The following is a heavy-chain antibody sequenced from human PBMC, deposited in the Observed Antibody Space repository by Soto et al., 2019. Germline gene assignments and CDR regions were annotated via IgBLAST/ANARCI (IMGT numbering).Heavy chain of an antibody. CDR2: IIPIFGTA. CDR1: GGTFSSYA. Sequence: RASVKVSCKASGGTFSSYAISWVRQAPGQGLEWMGGIIPIFGTANYAQKFQGRVTITADESTSTAYMELSSLRSEDTAVYYCARDPLGDSGSYYGVGYYYYGMDVWGQGTTVTVSS. CDR3: ARDPLGDSGSYYGVGYYYYGMDV. V-gene: IGHV1-69*13. J-gene: IGHJ6*02. D-gene: IGHD1-26*01.